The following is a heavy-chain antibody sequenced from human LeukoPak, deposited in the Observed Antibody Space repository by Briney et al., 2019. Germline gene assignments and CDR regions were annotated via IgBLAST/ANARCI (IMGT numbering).Heavy chain of an antibody. D-gene: IGHD6-19*01. V-gene: IGHV3-30-3*01. CDR1: GFTFSSYA. J-gene: IGHJ6*02. CDR3: ARPPLTVAGTYYYYYGMDV. CDR2: ISYDGSNR. Sequence: GGSLRLSCAASGFTFSSYAMHWVRQAPGKGLEWVAVISYDGSNRYYADSVKGRFTISRDNSKNTLYLQMNSLRAEDTAVYYRARPPLTVAGTYYYYYGMDVWGQGTTVTVSS.